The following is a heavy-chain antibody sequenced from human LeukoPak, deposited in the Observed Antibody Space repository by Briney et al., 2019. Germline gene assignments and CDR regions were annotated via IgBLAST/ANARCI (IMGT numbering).Heavy chain of an antibody. Sequence: GRSLKLSCTASRFTFGDYAMSWVRQAPGKGLEWVGFIRSKVYGGTTEYAASVKGRFTISRDDSKSIAYLQMNSLKTEDTAVYYCTRAGSGTYPDDGFDIWGQGTMVTVSS. CDR2: IRSKVYGGTT. V-gene: IGHV3-49*04. CDR3: TRAGSGTYPDDGFDI. CDR1: RFTFGDYA. J-gene: IGHJ3*02. D-gene: IGHD1-26*01.